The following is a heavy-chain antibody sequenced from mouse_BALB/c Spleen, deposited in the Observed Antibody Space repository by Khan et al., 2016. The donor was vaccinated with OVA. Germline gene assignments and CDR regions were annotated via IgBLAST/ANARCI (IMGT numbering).Heavy chain of an antibody. Sequence: EVELVESGGDLVKPGGSLKLSCAASGFTFRTFAMSWVRQTPDKRLAWVATISIPGDYIYFPDRVKGRFTISRDHAPNTLYLQISSLRSEDTATYYCARHNYGPFAYWGQGTLVTVSA. CDR3: ARHNYGPFAY. V-gene: IGHV5-6*01. D-gene: IGHD1-1*01. CDR1: GFTFRTFA. J-gene: IGHJ3*01. CDR2: ISIPGDYI.